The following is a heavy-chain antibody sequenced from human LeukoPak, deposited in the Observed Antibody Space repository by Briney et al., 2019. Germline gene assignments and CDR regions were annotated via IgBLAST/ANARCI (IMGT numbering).Heavy chain of an antibody. J-gene: IGHJ4*02. CDR2: INPNSGGT. CDR1: GYTFTGYY. Sequence: GASVKVSCKASGYTFTGYYMHWVRQAPGQGLEWMGWINPNSGGTNYAQKFRGRVTMTRDTSISTAYMELRSLRSDDTAVYYCARDRSRSPGDYWGQGTLVTVSS. V-gene: IGHV1-2*02. CDR3: ARDRSRSPGDY. D-gene: IGHD3-10*01.